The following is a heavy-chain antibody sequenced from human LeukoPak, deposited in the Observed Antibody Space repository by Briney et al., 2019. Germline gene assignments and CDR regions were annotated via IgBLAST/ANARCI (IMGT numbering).Heavy chain of an antibody. V-gene: IGHV3-21*01. D-gene: IGHD6-13*01. J-gene: IGHJ3*02. CDR3: ARGSWQQLVIGAFDI. CDR2: ISSSSSYI. CDR1: GFTFGSYA. Sequence: GALRLSCAASGFTFGSYAMNWVRQAPGKGLEWVSSISSSSSYIYYADSVKGRFTISRDNAKNSLYLQMNSLRAEDTAVYYCARGSWQQLVIGAFDIWGQGTMVTVSS.